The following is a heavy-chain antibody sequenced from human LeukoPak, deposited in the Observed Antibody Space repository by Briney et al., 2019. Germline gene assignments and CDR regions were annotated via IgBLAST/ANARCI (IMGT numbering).Heavy chain of an antibody. CDR2: IYHSGST. J-gene: IGHJ4*02. CDR1: GGSISSSNW. CDR3: ARATGDYWANGVDY. V-gene: IGHV4-4*02. Sequence: SETLSLTCAVSGGSISSSNWWSWVRQPPGKGLEWIGEIYHSGSTNYNPSLKSRVTISVDKSKNQFSLKLSSVTAADTAVYYCARATGDYWANGVDYWGQGTLVTVSS. D-gene: IGHD4-17*01.